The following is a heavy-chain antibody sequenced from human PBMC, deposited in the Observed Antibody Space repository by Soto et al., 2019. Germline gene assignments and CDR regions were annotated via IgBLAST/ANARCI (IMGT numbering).Heavy chain of an antibody. CDR1: GFTFTSSA. V-gene: IGHV1-58*01. J-gene: IGHJ4*02. D-gene: IGHD6-19*01. Sequence: SVKVSCKASGFTFTSSAVQWVRQARGQRLEWIGWIVVGSGNTNYAQKFQGQVTISADKSISTAYLQWSSLKASDTAMYYCVVQTGYSSGWALDYWGQGTLVTVSS. CDR3: VVQTGYSSGWALDY. CDR2: IVVGSGNT.